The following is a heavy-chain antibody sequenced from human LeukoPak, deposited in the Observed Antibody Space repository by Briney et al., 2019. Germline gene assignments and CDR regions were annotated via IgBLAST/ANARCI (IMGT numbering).Heavy chain of an antibody. D-gene: IGHD3-10*01. V-gene: IGHV1-18*01. CDR3: VITGYYYGSGTELDY. J-gene: IGHJ4*02. CDR2: ISAYNGNT. CDR1: GYTFTSYG. Sequence: ASVKVSCKASGYTFTSYGISWVRQAPGQGLEWMGWISAYNGNTNYARKLQGRVTMTTDTSTSTAYMELRSLRSDDTAVYYCVITGYYYGSGTELDYWGQGTLVTVSS.